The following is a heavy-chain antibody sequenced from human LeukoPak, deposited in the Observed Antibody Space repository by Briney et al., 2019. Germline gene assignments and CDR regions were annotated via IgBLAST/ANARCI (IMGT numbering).Heavy chain of an antibody. D-gene: IGHD1-26*01. J-gene: IGHJ4*02. CDR3: ARTRSSGSYGGADY. CDR1: GFTFSSYS. CDR2: ISSSSSYI. V-gene: IGHV3-21*04. Sequence: GGSLRLSCAASGFTFSSYSMNWVRQAPGKGLEWVSSISSSSSYIYYADSVKGRFTISRDNAKNSLYLQMNSLRAEDTALYYCARTRSSGSYGGADYWGQGTLVTVSS.